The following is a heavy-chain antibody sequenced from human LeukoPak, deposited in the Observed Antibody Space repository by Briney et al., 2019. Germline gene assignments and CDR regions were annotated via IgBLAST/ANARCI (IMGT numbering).Heavy chain of an antibody. Sequence: PGRSLRLSCAASGFTFSSYGMHWVRQAPGKGLEWVAVIWYDGSNKYYADSVKGRFTISRDNSKNTLYLQMNSLRADDTAVYYCAKNRYCSGSGCYEGCYFDYWGQGTLVTVSS. D-gene: IGHD2-15*01. CDR1: GFTFSSYG. V-gene: IGHV3-33*06. CDR2: IWYDGSNK. J-gene: IGHJ4*02. CDR3: AKNRYCSGSGCYEGCYFDY.